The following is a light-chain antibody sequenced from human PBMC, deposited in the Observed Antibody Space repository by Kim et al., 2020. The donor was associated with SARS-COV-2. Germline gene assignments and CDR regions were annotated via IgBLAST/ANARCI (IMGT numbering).Light chain of an antibody. CDR3: QQYNTYYT. CDR2: DAS. J-gene: IGKJ2*01. CDR1: QNINSW. V-gene: IGKV1-5*01. Sequence: GARVTIACRASQNINSWLAWFQQKPGKAPKLLILDASNLESGVPSRFSGSGSGTEFTLTISSLQPDDFATYYCQQYNTYYTFGQGTKLEI.